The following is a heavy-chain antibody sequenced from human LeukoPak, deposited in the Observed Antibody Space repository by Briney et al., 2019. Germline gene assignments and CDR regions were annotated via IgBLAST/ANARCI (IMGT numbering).Heavy chain of an antibody. Sequence: GGSLRLSCAASGFTFDDYGMSWVRQAPGKGLEWVSAISGSGVTTYYADSVKGRFTISRDNSKNTLYLQMNSLRAEDTALYYCAKDRDYYLVGFFDYWGQGTLVTVSS. D-gene: IGHD3-10*01. CDR3: AKDRDYYLVGFFDY. V-gene: IGHV3-23*01. J-gene: IGHJ4*02. CDR2: ISGSGVTT. CDR1: GFTFDDYG.